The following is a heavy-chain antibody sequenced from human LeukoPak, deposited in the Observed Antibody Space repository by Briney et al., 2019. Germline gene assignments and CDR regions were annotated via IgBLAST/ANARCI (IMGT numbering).Heavy chain of an antibody. D-gene: IGHD1-1*01. V-gene: IGHV3-23*01. CDR1: GFTFSSYA. CDR2: VGRSGADT. J-gene: IGHJ4*02. Sequence: GGSLRFSCVASGFTFSSYAVSWFRQAPGKGLEWVSTVGRSGADTYYADSVRGRFTISKDSSKNTLQMNSLSAEDTAIYYCVKHSGGVYGNSDYWGQGILVTVSS. CDR3: VKHSGGVYGNSDY.